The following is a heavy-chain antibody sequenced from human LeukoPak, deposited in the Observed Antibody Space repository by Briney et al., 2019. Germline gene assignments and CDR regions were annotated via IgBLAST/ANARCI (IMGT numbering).Heavy chain of an antibody. CDR2: SHYSGST. Sequence: SETLSLTCTVPGGSISSYYWNWIRQSPGKGLEWIGYSHYSGSTNYNPFLKSRVTISIDTSKNQFSLKLSSVTAADTAIYYCARDLHGRWFDPWGQGTLVTVSS. D-gene: IGHD2-8*01. CDR3: ARDLHGRWFDP. V-gene: IGHV4-59*01. J-gene: IGHJ5*02. CDR1: GGSISSYY.